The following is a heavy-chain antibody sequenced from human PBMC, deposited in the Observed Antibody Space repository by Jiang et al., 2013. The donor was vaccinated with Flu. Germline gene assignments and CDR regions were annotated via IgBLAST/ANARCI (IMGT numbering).Heavy chain of an antibody. V-gene: IGHV4-30-4*01. CDR2: IYYTGTT. J-gene: IGHJ3*02. CDR3: VAATSVTMWAFEI. D-gene: IGHD3-10*02. Sequence: GPGLVKASQTVSLTCTVSSGSISSGDYYWSWIRQPPGKGLEWIGYIYYTGTTDSNPSLESRVDLSIDTAKNQFSLNLRAVTAADTAEYYCVAATSVTMWAFEIWG. CDR1: SGSISSGDYY.